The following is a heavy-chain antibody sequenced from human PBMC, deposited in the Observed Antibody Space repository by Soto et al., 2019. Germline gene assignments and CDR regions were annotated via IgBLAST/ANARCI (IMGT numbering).Heavy chain of an antibody. V-gene: IGHV3-23*01. Sequence: GGSLRLSCAASGFTFSSYAMSWVRQAPGKGLEWVSAISGSGGSTYYADSVKGRFTISRDNSKNTLYLQMNSLRAEDTAVYYCANKGLVPAESEDYYYYMDVWGKGTTVTVSS. CDR3: ANKGLVPAESEDYYYYMDV. J-gene: IGHJ6*03. CDR2: ISGSGGST. D-gene: IGHD2-2*01. CDR1: GFTFSSYA.